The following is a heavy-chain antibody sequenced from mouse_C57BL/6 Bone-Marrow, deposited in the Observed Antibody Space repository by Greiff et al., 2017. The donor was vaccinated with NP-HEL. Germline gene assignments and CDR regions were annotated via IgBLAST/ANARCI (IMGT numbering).Heavy chain of an antibody. V-gene: IGHV1-54*01. D-gene: IGHD2-4*01. CDR3: SRRLRQYYYAIDY. CDR2: INPGSGGT. J-gene: IGHJ4*01. Sequence: VQLQQSGAELVRPGTSVKVSCKASGYAFTNYLIEWVKQRPGQGLEWIGVINPGSGGTNYNEKFKGKATLTEDKSSSTAYMQLSSLTSEDSAVYFCSRRLRQYYYAIDYWGQGTSVTVSS. CDR1: GYAFTNYL.